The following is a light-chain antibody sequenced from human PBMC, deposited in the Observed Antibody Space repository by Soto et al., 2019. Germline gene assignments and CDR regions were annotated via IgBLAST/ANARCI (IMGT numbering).Light chain of an antibody. Sequence: DIPVTQCPSTLYPSVRDRVTITCGASQTISFSLAWYQQKPGKAPELLIYDASTLQSGVPSWFSGSESGTEFILTICVLQPDDFGTYFCQQYDSHPWTFAQLTKVDLK. CDR1: QTISFS. CDR2: DAS. CDR3: QQYDSHPWT. J-gene: IGKJ1*01. V-gene: IGKV1-5*01.